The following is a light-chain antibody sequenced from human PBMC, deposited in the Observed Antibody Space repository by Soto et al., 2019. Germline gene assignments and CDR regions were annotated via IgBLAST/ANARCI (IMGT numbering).Light chain of an antibody. J-gene: IGLJ3*02. CDR1: SSDIGNYIY. CDR3: SSYTTTRDLV. Sequence: QSALTQPASVSGSPGQSVTISCTGTSSDIGNYIYVSWYQQHPGKAPKLVIYELTNRPSGISRRLTGSRSGNTAVLTISGLQAEDEAVYSCSSYTTTRDLVFGGGTKLTVL. V-gene: IGLV2-14*03. CDR2: ELT.